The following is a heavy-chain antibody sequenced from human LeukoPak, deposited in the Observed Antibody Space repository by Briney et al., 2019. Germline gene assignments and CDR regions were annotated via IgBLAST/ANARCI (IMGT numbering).Heavy chain of an antibody. D-gene: IGHD2-2*01. CDR3: ARVSDCSSTSCYDYYYYGMDV. CDR1: GYTFTSYG. V-gene: IGHV1-18*01. J-gene: IGHJ6*02. CDR2: ISAYNGNT. Sequence: GASVNVSCKASGYTFTSYGISWVRQAPGQGLEWMGWISAYNGNTNYAQKLQGRVTVTTDTSTSTAYMELRSLRSDDTAVYYCARVSDCSSTSCYDYYYYGMDVWGQGTTVTVSS.